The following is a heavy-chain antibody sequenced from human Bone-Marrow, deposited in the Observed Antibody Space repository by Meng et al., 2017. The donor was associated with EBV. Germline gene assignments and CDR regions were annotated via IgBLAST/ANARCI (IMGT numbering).Heavy chain of an antibody. CDR1: GGYISSSNW. J-gene: IGHJ4*02. Sequence: QGRAQESAPGMEKALGALSLPCVVAGGYISSSNWCSWVRKPPGKGLEWIGEIYHSGRTNYNPSLKSRVTISVDKSKNQLSLKLSSVTAADTAVYYCARDLRETSGTFPFDYWGQGTLVTVSS. CDR3: ARDLRETSGTFPFDY. CDR2: IYHSGRT. V-gene: IGHV4-4*02. D-gene: IGHD1-26*01.